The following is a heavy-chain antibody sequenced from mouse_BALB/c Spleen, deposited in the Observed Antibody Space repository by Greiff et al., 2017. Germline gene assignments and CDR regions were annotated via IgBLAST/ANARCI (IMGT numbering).Heavy chain of an antibody. D-gene: IGHD4-1*01. CDR2: IDPENGNT. V-gene: IGHV14-1*02. CDR3: ARFSGTPYAMDY. J-gene: IGHJ4*01. CDR1: GFNIKDYY. Sequence: DVQLQQSGAELVRPGALVKLSCKASGFNIKDYYMHWVKQRPEQGLEWIGWIDPENGNTIYDPKFQGKASITADTSSNTAYLQLSSLTSEDTAVYYCARFSGTPYAMDYWGQGTSVTVSS.